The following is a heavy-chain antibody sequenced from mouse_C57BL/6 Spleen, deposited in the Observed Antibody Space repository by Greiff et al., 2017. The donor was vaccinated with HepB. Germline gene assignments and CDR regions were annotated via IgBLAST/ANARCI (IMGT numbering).Heavy chain of an antibody. D-gene: IGHD1-1*01. CDR3: ARSDYDYGSSYWDFDV. Sequence: QVQLQQSGPELVKPGASVKISCKASGYAFSSSWMDWVKQRPGKGLEWIGRIYPGDGDTNYNGKFKGKATLTADKSSSTAYMQLSSLTSEDSAVYFCARSDYDYGSSYWDFDVWGTGTTVTVSS. J-gene: IGHJ1*03. V-gene: IGHV1-82*01. CDR1: GYAFSSSW. CDR2: IYPGDGDT.